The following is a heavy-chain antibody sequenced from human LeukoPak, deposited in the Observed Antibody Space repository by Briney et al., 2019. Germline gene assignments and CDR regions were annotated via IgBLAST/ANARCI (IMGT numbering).Heavy chain of an antibody. V-gene: IGHV3-13*01. CDR1: GFTFSSYD. CDR2: IGTAGDT. CDR3: ARDSGHTGYDLLDY. J-gene: IGHJ4*02. D-gene: IGHD5-12*01. Sequence: GGSLRLSCAASGFTFSSYDMHWVRQATGKGLEWVSAIGTAGDTYYPGSVKGRFTISRENAKNSLYLQMNSLRAGDTAVYYCARDSGHTGYDLLDYWGQGTLVTVSS.